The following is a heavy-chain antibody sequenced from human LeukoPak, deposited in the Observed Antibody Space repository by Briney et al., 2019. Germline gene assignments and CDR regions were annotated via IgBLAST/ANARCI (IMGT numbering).Heavy chain of an antibody. CDR3: ARASSGYYYAPFDY. CDR1: GFTFSSFE. D-gene: IGHD3-22*01. CDR2: ISSSGNTI. J-gene: IGHJ4*02. V-gene: IGHV3-48*03. Sequence: PGGSLRLSCAASGFTFSSFEMNWVRQAPGRGLEWLSYISSSGNTIYYADSVKGRFTISRDNAKKSLYLQMNSLRAADTAVYYCARASSGYYYAPFDYWGQGTLVTVSS.